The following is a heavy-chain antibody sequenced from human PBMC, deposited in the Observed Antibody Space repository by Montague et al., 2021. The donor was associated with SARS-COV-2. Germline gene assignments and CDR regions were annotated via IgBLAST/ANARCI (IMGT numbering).Heavy chain of an antibody. CDR1: GGSISSGGYY. CDR2: IYYSGST. V-gene: IGHV4-31*03. J-gene: IGHJ4*02. CDR3: AGVVTIFGVGDTFDY. D-gene: IGHD3-3*01. Sequence: TLSLTCTVSGGSISSGGYYWSWIRQHPGKGLEWIGYIYYSGSTYYNPSLKSRVTISVDTSKNQSSLKLSSVTAADTAVYYCAGVVTIFGVGDTFDYWGQGTLVTVSS.